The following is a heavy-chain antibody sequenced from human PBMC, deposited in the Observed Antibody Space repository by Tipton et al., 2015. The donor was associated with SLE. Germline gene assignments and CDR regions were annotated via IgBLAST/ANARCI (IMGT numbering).Heavy chain of an antibody. CDR1: GGSISSSSYY. Sequence: TLSLTCTVSGGSISSSSYYWGWIRQPPGKGLEWIGSIYYSGSTYYNPSLKSRVTIPVDTSKNQFSLKLSSVTAADTAVYYCAREIAYGAFDIWGQGTMVTVSS. CDR2: IYYSGST. D-gene: IGHD2-21*01. CDR3: AREIAYGAFDI. J-gene: IGHJ3*02. V-gene: IGHV4-39*07.